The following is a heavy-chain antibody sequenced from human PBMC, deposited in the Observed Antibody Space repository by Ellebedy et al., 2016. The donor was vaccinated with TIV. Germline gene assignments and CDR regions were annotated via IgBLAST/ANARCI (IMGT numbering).Heavy chain of an antibody. Sequence: AASVKVSCKASGYTFTGYYIHWVRQAPGQGLEWMGGIIPIFGTANYAQKFQGRVTITADESTSTAYMELSSLGSEDTAVYYCARGPGSYDLYRYWGQGTLVTVSS. CDR1: GYTFTGYY. D-gene: IGHD3-10*01. V-gene: IGHV1-69*13. CDR3: ARGPGSYDLYRY. J-gene: IGHJ4*02. CDR2: IIPIFGTA.